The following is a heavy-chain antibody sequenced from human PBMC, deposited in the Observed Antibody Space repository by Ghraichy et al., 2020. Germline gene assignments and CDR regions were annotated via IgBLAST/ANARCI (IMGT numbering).Heavy chain of an antibody. J-gene: IGHJ3*02. V-gene: IGHV4-31*03. CDR1: GGSISSGGYY. CDR3: ARDKQGWVVTTHAFDI. CDR2: IYYSGST. Sequence: SETLSLTCTVSGGSISSGGYYWSWIRQHPGNGLEWIGYIYYSGSTYYNPSLKSRVTISVDTSKNQFSLKLSSVTAADTAVYYCARDKQGWVVTTHAFDIWGQGTMVTVSS. D-gene: IGHD4-23*01.